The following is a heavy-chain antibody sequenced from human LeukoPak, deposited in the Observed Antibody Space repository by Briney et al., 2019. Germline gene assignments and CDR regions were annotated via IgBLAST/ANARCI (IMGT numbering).Heavy chain of an antibody. CDR1: GFTFSSYG. CDR2: IRYDGSNK. J-gene: IGHJ4*02. D-gene: IGHD3-10*01. CDR3: AKDRGYYGSGRSYYFDY. Sequence: GGSLRLSCAASGFTFSSYGMHWVRQAPGKGLEWVAFIRYDGSNKYYADSVKGRFTISRDNSKNTLYLQMNSLRAEDTAVYYCAKDRGYYGSGRSYYFDYWGQRTLVTVSS. V-gene: IGHV3-30*02.